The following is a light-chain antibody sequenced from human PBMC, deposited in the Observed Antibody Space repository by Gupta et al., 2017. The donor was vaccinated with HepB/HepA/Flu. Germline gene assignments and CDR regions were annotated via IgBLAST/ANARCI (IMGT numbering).Light chain of an antibody. CDR3: QQYSDYPFT. CDR2: GES. J-gene: IGKJ3*01. CDR1: QDITIY. V-gene: IGKV1-16*02. Sequence: DIQMTQSPSSLSASDGDSVTIPCRASQDITIYLRWFQLKPGRAPKSLIYGESSLQSGVSSNCCGSGSGTDFSLTITNLQPEDVATDYCQQYSDYPFTFGPGTTV.